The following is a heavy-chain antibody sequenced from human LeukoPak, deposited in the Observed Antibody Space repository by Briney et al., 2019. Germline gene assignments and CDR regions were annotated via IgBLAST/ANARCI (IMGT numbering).Heavy chain of an antibody. CDR3: ANDGAYYDSSTDAFDI. CDR2: ISGSGGST. J-gene: IGHJ3*02. V-gene: IGHV3-23*01. CDR1: GFTFSSYG. D-gene: IGHD3-22*01. Sequence: PGGSLRLSCAASGFTFSSYGMSWVRQAPGQGLEWVSAISGSGGSTYYADSVKGRFIISRDNSKNTLYLQMNSLRAEDTAVYYCANDGAYYDSSTDAFDIWGQGTMVTVSS.